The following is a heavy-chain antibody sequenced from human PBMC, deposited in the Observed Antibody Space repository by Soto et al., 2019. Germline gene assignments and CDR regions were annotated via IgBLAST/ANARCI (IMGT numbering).Heavy chain of an antibody. CDR1: GFAFNDYT. J-gene: IGHJ3*01. CDR2: ITSTSAYI. Sequence: EVRLVESGGGSVKSGGSLRLSCAGSGFAFNDYTITWVRSAPGKGLEWVSSITSTSAYIDYAESVKGRFTLSRDNAKASVYLQMNSLRAGDTAMYYCARDAGPDALDVWGQGTMVTVAS. CDR3: ARDAGPDALDV. V-gene: IGHV3-21*01.